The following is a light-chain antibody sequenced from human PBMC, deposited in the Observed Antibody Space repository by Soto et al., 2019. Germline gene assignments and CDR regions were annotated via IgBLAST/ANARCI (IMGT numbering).Light chain of an antibody. V-gene: IGKV1-5*01. J-gene: IGKJ1*01. CDR3: QQYENYWT. CDR2: AAS. Sequence: IQMTQSPSTLSASVGDRVTITCRASQTIRSWLAWYQQKPGKAPKLLIYAASSLQSGVPSRFSGSGSGTEFTLTISNLQPADFATYYCQQYENYWTFGQGTKVE. CDR1: QTIRSW.